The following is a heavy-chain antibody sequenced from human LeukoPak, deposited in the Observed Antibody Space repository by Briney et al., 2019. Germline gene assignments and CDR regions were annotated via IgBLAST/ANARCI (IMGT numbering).Heavy chain of an antibody. J-gene: IGHJ3*02. CDR2: IYQSGTT. V-gene: IGHV4-38-2*02. CDR3: AGTLNYGVDLSDAFDI. Sequence: PSETLSLTCSVSGYSISSGYYWGWIRQPPGKGLEWIGSIYQSGTTSYNPSLKSRVTISVDTSKNQFSLKLSSVTAADTAVYYCAGTLNYGVDLSDAFDIWGQGTMVTVSS. D-gene: IGHD4-17*01. CDR1: GYSISSGYY.